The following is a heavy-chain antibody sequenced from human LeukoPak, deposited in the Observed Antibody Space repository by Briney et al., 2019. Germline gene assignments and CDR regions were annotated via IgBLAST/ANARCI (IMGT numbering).Heavy chain of an antibody. Sequence: GGSLRLSCAASGFTFTNAWMSWVRQAPGKGLEWVGFIRSKAYGGTPEYAASVKGRFAISRDDSKSIAYLQMNSLKTEDTAVYYCTRSGANCGGECYLDYWGQGTLVTVSS. CDR2: IRSKAYGGTP. J-gene: IGHJ4*02. CDR3: TRSGANCGGECYLDY. D-gene: IGHD2-21*01. V-gene: IGHV3-49*04. CDR1: GFTFTNAW.